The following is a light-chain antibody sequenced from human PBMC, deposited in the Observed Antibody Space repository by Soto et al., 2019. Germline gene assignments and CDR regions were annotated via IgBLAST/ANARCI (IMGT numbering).Light chain of an antibody. CDR3: HQYNNWPPWT. CDR1: QSVRSN. V-gene: IGKV3-15*01. Sequence: EIVMTQSPATLSVSPRAIATLSCRASQSVRSNLAWYQQRPGQAPRLLIYGASTRATDIPARFSGSGSGTEFTLTISSLQSEDFAVYYCHQYNNWPPWTFGQGTKVDIK. J-gene: IGKJ1*01. CDR2: GAS.